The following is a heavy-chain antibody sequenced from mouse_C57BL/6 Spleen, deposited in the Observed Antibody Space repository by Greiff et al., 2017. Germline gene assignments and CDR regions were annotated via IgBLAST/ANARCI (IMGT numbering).Heavy chain of an antibody. J-gene: IGHJ3*01. CDR2: IHPNSGST. Sequence: QVQLQQPGAELVKPGASVKLSCKASGYTFTSYWMHWVKQRPGQGLEWIGMIHPNSGSTNYNQKFKGKATLTVDKSSSTAYMQLSSLTSEDSAVYYCAMGGIGYYGSSSFAYWGEGTLVTVSA. CDR1: GYTFTSYW. D-gene: IGHD1-1*01. V-gene: IGHV1-64*01. CDR3: AMGGIGYYGSSSFAY.